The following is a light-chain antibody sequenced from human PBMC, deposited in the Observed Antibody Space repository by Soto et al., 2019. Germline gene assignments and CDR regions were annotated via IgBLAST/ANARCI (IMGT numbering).Light chain of an antibody. CDR1: QRVSNSW. Sequence: EIVLTQSPGTLSLSPGERATLSCRASQRVSNSWLAWYQHKPGQAPRLLIYGASSRAAGIPDRFSGGGSGKDFTLTITRLEPEDSAVFYCQQYGSPPWTFGQGTKVEIK. CDR3: QQYGSPPWT. CDR2: GAS. V-gene: IGKV3-20*01. J-gene: IGKJ1*01.